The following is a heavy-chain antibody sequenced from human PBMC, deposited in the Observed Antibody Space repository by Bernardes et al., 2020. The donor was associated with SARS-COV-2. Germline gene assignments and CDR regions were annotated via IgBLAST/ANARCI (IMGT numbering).Heavy chain of an antibody. D-gene: IGHD5-12*01. Sequence: GEPLKISGKASGHRVSTYWIGWVRQLPGKGLEWMGIVYPDGSETQYRPPFQGQVTISVDESINTAYLQWRSLKASDTAMYYCARRGYSGYAPGDSWGQGTLVTVSS. J-gene: IGHJ4*02. V-gene: IGHV5-51*01. CDR3: ARRGYSGYAPGDS. CDR1: GHRVSTYW. CDR2: VYPDGSET.